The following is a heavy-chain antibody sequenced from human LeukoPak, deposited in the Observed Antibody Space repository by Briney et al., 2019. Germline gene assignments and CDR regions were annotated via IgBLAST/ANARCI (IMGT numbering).Heavy chain of an antibody. Sequence: SETLSLTCAVYGGSFSGYYWSWIRQPPGKGLEWIGEINHSGSTNYNPSLKSRVTISVDTSKNQFSLKLSSVTAADTAVYYCARGRSSGPQWDPEKDAFDIWGQGTMVTVSS. D-gene: IGHD3-22*01. V-gene: IGHV4-34*01. CDR2: INHSGST. CDR3: ARGRSSGPQWDPEKDAFDI. CDR1: GGSFSGYY. J-gene: IGHJ3*02.